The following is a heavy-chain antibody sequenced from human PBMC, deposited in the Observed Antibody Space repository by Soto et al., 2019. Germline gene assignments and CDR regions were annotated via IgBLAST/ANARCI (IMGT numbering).Heavy chain of an antibody. J-gene: IGHJ4*02. Sequence: LRLSCAASGFTFTTYAIHWVRQAPGKGLEWVAVISNDGRGKYYADSVKGRFTISRDNSKNTLYLQMNSLRSDDTAVYYCARDQCFGGGRSCYYFDFWGQGTLVTVSS. CDR2: ISNDGRGK. V-gene: IGHV3-30*04. CDR3: ARDQCFGGGRSCYYFDF. D-gene: IGHD2-15*01. CDR1: GFTFTTYA.